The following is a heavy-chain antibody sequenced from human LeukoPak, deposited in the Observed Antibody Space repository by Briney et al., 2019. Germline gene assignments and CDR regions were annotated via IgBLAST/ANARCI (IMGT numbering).Heavy chain of an antibody. J-gene: IGHJ6*03. Sequence: GGSLRLSCAASGFTFTNYGMNWVRQAPGKGLEWVSGITPDAGRTYYADSVKGRFTIYRDNSKNTVYLQMNSLRAEDTAVYYCAKDRCSNGIGCLYYYMDVWGKGTMVTISS. V-gene: IGHV3-23*01. CDR1: GFTFTNYG. D-gene: IGHD2-8*01. CDR3: AKDRCSNGIGCLYYYMDV. CDR2: ITPDAGRT.